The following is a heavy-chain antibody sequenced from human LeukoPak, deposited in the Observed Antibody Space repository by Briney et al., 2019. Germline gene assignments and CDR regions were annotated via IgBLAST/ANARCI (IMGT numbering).Heavy chain of an antibody. CDR3: ARVGIFGVVIDY. Sequence: GGSLRLSCAASGFTVSSNYMSWVRQAPGKGLEWVSVIYSGGTTYYADSVKDRFTISRDNSKNTLYLQMNSLRAEDTAVYYCARVGIFGVVIDYWGQGTLVTVSS. CDR1: GFTVSSNY. D-gene: IGHD3-3*01. CDR2: IYSGGTT. J-gene: IGHJ4*02. V-gene: IGHV3-53*01.